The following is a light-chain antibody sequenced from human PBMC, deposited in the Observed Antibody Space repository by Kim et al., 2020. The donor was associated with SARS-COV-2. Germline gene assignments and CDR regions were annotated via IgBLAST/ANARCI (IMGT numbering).Light chain of an antibody. V-gene: IGKV1-33*01. J-gene: IGKJ4*01. CDR2: DAS. CDR1: QGISKN. CDR3: QQYSNLPLT. Sequence: DIQMTQSPSSLSASVGDRVTITCQASQGISKNLNWYQQKPGKAPKVLMYDASKLATGVPSRFSGGGSGTDFTFTISSLQPEDIATYYCQQYSNLPLTFGGGTKVEI.